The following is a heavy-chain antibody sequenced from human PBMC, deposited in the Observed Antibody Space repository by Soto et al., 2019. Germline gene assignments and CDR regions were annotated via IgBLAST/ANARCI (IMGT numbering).Heavy chain of an antibody. J-gene: IGHJ5*02. V-gene: IGHV3-15*01. D-gene: IGHD2-2*01. CDR1: GITFRNAW. Sequence: PGGSLRLSCAVSGITFRNAWMSWVRQAPGKGLEWVGRVKSEGDGGTTDYAAPVKGRFAISRDDSQNTLYLQMNSLKIEDTAVYFCTTFPTYCSSTSCFRVDPWGQGTLVTVSS. CDR3: TTFPTYCSSTSCFRVDP. CDR2: VKSEGDGGTT.